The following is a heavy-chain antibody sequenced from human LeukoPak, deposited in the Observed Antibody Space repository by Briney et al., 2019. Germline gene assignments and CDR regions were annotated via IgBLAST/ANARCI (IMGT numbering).Heavy chain of an antibody. CDR3: ARDRHMVRGIRDKIYYKYYGMDV. V-gene: IGHV3-33*08. CDR2: IWYDGTNE. CDR1: GFTFSHYW. D-gene: IGHD3-10*01. Sequence: QPGGSLRLSCAASGFTFSHYWMHWVRQAPGKGLEWVAGIWYDGTNEYYAAPVKGRFTISRDNSKTTLSLEMNSLRADDTAIYYCARDRHMVRGIRDKIYYKYYGMDVWGQGTTVTVSS. J-gene: IGHJ6*02.